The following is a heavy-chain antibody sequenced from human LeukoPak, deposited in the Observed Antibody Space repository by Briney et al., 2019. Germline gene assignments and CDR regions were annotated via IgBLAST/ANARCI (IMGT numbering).Heavy chain of an antibody. J-gene: IGHJ4*02. CDR2: IHYSGSA. D-gene: IGHD3-3*01. CDR3: ARTRYMEWLSGALEVDY. V-gene: IGHV4-59*01. Sequence: PSETLSLTCSVSGGSISIYYWSWIRQPPGKGLEWIGYIHYSGSANYNPSLKSRVTISVDTSKNQFSLKLSSVTAADTAVYYCARTRYMEWLSGALEVDYWGQGTLVTVSS. CDR1: GGSISIYY.